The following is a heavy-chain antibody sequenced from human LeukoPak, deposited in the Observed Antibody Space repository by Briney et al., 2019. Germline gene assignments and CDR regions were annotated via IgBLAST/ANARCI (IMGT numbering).Heavy chain of an antibody. D-gene: IGHD2-2*01. J-gene: IGHJ4*02. Sequence: SETLSLTCGVSGGAITNYYWNWIRQAPGKGLEWLGYIYYSGSTNYNPSLKSRVTISVDTSKNQFSLKLSSVTAADTAVYYCARAAGGAYMLDYWGQGTLVTVSS. CDR3: ARAAGGAYMLDY. CDR2: IYYSGST. V-gene: IGHV4-59*01. CDR1: GGAITNYY.